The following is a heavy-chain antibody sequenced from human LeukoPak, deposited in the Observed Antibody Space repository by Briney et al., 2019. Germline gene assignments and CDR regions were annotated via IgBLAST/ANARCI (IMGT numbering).Heavy chain of an antibody. CDR2: INHSGST. CDR3: ARGYTHYGMDV. D-gene: IGHD2-2*02. J-gene: IGHJ6*04. V-gene: IGHV4-34*01. CDR1: GGSFSGYY. Sequence: PSQTLSLTCAVYGGSFSGYYWSWIRQPPGKGLEWIGEINHSGSTNYNPPLKSRVTISVDTSKKLFSVKVSSVTAADTAVYYCARGYTHYGMDVWGKGTTVTVSS.